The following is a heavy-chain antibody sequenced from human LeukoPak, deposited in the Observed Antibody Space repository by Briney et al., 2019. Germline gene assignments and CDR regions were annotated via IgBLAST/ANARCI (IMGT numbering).Heavy chain of an antibody. D-gene: IGHD3-10*01. CDR2: INSNSADT. Sequence: ASVKVSCKTSGYSFIDYYIHWVRQAPGQGLEWMGWINSNSADTNYAQKLQGRVTMTTDTSTSTAYMELRSLRSDDTAVYYCAREGYYGSGSDNWFDPWGQGTLVTVSS. CDR1: GYSFIDYY. CDR3: AREGYYGSGSDNWFDP. V-gene: IGHV1-18*04. J-gene: IGHJ5*02.